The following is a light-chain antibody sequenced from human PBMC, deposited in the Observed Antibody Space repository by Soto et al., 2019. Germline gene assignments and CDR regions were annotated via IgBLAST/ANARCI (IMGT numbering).Light chain of an antibody. J-gene: IGLJ2*01. CDR3: QSYDISLSGYVV. CDR2: GNT. CDR1: SSNLGTGYD. Sequence: QSVLTQPPSLYGAPGQTVTISCTGSSSNLGTGYDVHWYQHLPGTAPKLLIYGNTDRPSGVPDRFSGSRSGTSASLDITGLQAEDEALYYCQSYDISLSGYVVCGGVAKLTVI. V-gene: IGLV1-40*01.